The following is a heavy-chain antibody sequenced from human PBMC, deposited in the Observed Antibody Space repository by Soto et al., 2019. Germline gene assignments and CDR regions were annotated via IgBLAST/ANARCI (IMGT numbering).Heavy chain of an antibody. V-gene: IGHV1-18*01. CDR2: ISAYNGNT. CDR3: ARDKGDGSGSYYGY. D-gene: IGHD3-10*01. CDR1: GYTFISYG. J-gene: IGHJ4*02. Sequence: QVQLVQSGAEVKKPGASVKVSCKASGYTFISYGISWVRQAPGQGLEWMGWISAYNGNTNYAQKVQGRVTMTTDTXASTAYMELRSLRSDDTAVYYCARDKGDGSGSYYGYWGQGTLVTVSS.